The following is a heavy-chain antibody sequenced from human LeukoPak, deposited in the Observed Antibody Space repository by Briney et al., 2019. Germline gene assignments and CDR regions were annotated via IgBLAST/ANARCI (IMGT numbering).Heavy chain of an antibody. CDR1: GFTFTSYA. D-gene: IGHD1-1*01. Sequence: GGSLRLSCAASGFTFTSYAMNWVRQAPGKGLEWVSYTSSSSSPINYADSVKGRFTISRDNAKNSLYLQMNSLRDEDTAVYYCARDCRLNCARQPGFDSWGQGTLVTVSS. CDR3: ARDCRLNCARQPGFDS. CDR2: TSSSSSPI. J-gene: IGHJ5*01. V-gene: IGHV3-48*02.